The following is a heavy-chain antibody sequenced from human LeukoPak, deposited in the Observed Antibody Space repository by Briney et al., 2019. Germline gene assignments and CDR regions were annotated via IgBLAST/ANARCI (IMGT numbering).Heavy chain of an antibody. Sequence: GRSLRLSCAASGFTFSSYAMHWVRQAPGKVLEWVAVISYDGSNKYYADSVKGRFTISRDNSKNTLYLQMNSLRAEDTAVYYCARERWLAFDYWGQGTLVTVSS. D-gene: IGHD5-24*01. CDR2: ISYDGSNK. CDR1: GFTFSSYA. J-gene: IGHJ4*02. CDR3: ARERWLAFDY. V-gene: IGHV3-30*04.